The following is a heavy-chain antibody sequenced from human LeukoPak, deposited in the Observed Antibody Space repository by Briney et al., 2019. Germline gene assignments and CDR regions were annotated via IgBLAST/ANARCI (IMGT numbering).Heavy chain of an antibody. D-gene: IGHD1-26*01. CDR3: ARGGAGRVYYFDY. Sequence: GGSLRLSCAASGFAVSSNYMNWVRQAPGKGLEWVSVIFSGGSTYYADSVKGRFTISRDDSKNTLYLLMDTLRVEDTAVYYCARGGAGRVYYFDYWGQGTLVTVSS. CDR1: GFAVSSNY. V-gene: IGHV3-66*01. CDR2: IFSGGST. J-gene: IGHJ4*02.